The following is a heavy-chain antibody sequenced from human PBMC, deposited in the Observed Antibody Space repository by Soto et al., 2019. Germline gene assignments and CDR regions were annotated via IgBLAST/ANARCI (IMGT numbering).Heavy chain of an antibody. CDR2: ISGSGGST. CDR3: AKVIREWELLSYFDY. Sequence: PGGSLRLSCAASGFTFSSYAMSWVRQAPGKGLEWVSAISGSGGSTYYADSVKGRFTISRDNSKNTLYLQMNSLRAEDTAVYYCAKVIREWELLSYFDYWGQGTLVTVSS. V-gene: IGHV3-23*01. CDR1: GFTFSSYA. J-gene: IGHJ4*02. D-gene: IGHD1-26*01.